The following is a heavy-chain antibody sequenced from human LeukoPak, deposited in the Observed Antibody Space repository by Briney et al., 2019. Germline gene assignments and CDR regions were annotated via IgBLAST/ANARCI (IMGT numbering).Heavy chain of an antibody. D-gene: IGHD4-23*01. Sequence: ASVKVPCKASGYTFTGYYMHWVRQAPGQGIEWMGWINPNSGGTNYAQKFQGRVTMTRDTSISTAYMELSRLRSDDTAVYYCARDPNYGGNSGEFDYWGQGTLVTVSS. CDR3: ARDPNYGGNSGEFDY. J-gene: IGHJ4*02. CDR2: INPNSGGT. V-gene: IGHV1-2*02. CDR1: GYTFTGYY.